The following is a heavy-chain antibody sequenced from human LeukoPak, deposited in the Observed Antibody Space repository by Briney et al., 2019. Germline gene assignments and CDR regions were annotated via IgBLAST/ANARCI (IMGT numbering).Heavy chain of an antibody. V-gene: IGHV4-59*01. CDR3: ATYYYDSSGHPHFDY. CDR2: IYYSGST. J-gene: IGHJ4*02. CDR1: GGSISSYY. D-gene: IGHD3-22*01. Sequence: SETLSLTCTVSGGSISSYYWSWIRQPPGKGLEWIGYIYYSGSTNYNPSLKSRVTISVDTSKNQFSLKLSSVTAADTAVYYCATYYYDSSGHPHFDYWGQGTLVTVSS.